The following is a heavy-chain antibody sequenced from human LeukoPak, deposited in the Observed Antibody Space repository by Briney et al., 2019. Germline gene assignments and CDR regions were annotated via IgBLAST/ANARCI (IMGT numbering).Heavy chain of an antibody. CDR2: LTGSGGST. V-gene: IGHV3-23*01. J-gene: IGHJ4*02. Sequence: GGSLRLSCTASGFTFSNFGMSWVRQAPGTGLEWVAHLTGSGGSTYYAGSVKGRFTISRDNSKNTLYLQMNSLRAEDTAVYYCAKRNNFGAGTYSFDFWGQRTLVTVSS. D-gene: IGHD3-10*01. CDR1: GFTFSNFG. CDR3: AKRNNFGAGTYSFDF.